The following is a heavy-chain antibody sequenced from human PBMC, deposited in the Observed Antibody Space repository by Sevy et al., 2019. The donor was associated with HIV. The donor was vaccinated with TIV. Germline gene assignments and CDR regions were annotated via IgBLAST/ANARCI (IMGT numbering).Heavy chain of an antibody. V-gene: IGHV3-15*07. CDR3: TTGFVWYSRSSPSDY. CDR1: GFTFSNAW. CDR2: IKSKTDGGTT. J-gene: IGHJ4*02. D-gene: IGHD6-6*01. Sequence: GGSLRLSCAASGFTFSNAWMNWVRQAPGKGLEWVGRIKSKTDGGTTDYAAPVKGRFTISRDDSKNTLFLQMNTLKTEDTAVYYCTTGFVWYSRSSPSDYWGQGTLVTVSS.